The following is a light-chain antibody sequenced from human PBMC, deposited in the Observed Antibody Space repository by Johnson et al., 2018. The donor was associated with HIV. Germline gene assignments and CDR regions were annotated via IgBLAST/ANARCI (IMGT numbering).Light chain of an antibody. CDR3: GTWDSSLSAGGANYV. Sequence: QSVLTQPPSVSAAPGQKVTISCSGTSSNIGNNYISWFQHLPGSAPKLLIYEINKRPSGIPDRFSGSKSGTSATLGITGLQTGDEANYYCGTWDSSLSAGGANYVFGTGTKVTVL. V-gene: IGLV1-51*02. CDR1: SSNIGNNY. CDR2: EIN. J-gene: IGLJ1*01.